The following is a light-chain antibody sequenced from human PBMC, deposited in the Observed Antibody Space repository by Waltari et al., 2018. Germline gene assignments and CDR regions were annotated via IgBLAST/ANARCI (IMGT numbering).Light chain of an antibody. CDR1: SSDVGTYNL. Sequence: QSALTQPASVSGSPGQSITISCTGTSSDVGTYNLLSWYQRHPGKAPKLMLYGGPKRPSGVSNRFSGSKSGNTASLTISGLQAEDEAHYYCCSYAGGRPHVVFGGGTQLTVL. V-gene: IGLV2-23*01. CDR3: CSYAGGRPHVV. J-gene: IGLJ2*01. CDR2: GGP.